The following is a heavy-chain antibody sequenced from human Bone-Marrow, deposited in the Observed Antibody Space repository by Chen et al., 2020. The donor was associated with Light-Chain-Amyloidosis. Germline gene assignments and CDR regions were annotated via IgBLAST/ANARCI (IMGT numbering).Heavy chain of an antibody. J-gene: IGHJ4*02. Sequence: QVQLQESGPGLVKPSETLSLTCAVSGYSISSGYYWGWIRQPPGKGLEWIGSIYHSGSTYYNPSLKSRVTISIDTSKNQFSPKLSSVTAADTAVYYCARDRAASGDYFDYWGQGTLVTVSS. CDR3: ARDRAASGDYFDY. V-gene: IGHV4-38-2*02. CDR1: GYSISSGYY. CDR2: IYHSGST. D-gene: IGHD6-13*01.